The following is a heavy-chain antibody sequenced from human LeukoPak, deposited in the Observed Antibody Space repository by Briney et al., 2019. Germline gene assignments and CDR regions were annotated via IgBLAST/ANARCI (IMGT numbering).Heavy chain of an antibody. CDR3: ARRGLGGSYYFDY. J-gene: IGHJ4*02. CDR1: GGSCSGYY. Sequence: SETLSLTCAVYGGSCSGYYWGWMRQPPGKGLEWIGSIYYSGSTYYNPSLKSRVTISVDTSKNQFSLKLSSVTAADTAVYYCARRGLGGSYYFDYWGQGTLVTVSS. D-gene: IGHD2-15*01. CDR2: IYYSGST. V-gene: IGHV4-39*01.